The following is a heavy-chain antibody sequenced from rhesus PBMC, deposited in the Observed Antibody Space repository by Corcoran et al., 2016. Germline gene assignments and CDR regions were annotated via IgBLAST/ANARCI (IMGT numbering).Heavy chain of an antibody. CDR3: AGWRYSGILLDS. CDR1: GYSISSGSY. V-gene: IGHV4-122*02. J-gene: IGHJ6*01. CDR2: ITYRGST. Sequence: QVQLQESGPGLVKPSETLSLTCAVSGYSISSGSYWSCIRQPPGTGLEWIGYITYRGSTSYNPSLKSRVTISRDTSKNQFSLKLSSVTAADTAVYYCAGWRYSGILLDSWGQGVVVTVSS. D-gene: IGHD5-24*01.